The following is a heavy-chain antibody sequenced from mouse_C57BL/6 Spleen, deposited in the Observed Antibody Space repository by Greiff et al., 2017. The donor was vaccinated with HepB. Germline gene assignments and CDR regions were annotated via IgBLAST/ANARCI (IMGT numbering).Heavy chain of an antibody. D-gene: IGHD4-1*01. CDR3: ASWDWDPYFDV. CDR2: INPSSGYT. CDR1: GYTFTSYW. Sequence: VQGVEPGAELAKPGASVKLSCKASGYTFTSYWMHWVKQRPGQGLEWIGYINPSSGYTKYNQKFKDKATLTADKSSSTAYMQLSSLTSEDSAVYYCASWDWDPYFDVWGKGTTVTVSS. J-gene: IGHJ1*03. V-gene: IGHV1-7*01.